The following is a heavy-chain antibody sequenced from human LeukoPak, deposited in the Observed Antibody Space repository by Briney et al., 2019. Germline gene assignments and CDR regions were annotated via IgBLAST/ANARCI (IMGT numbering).Heavy chain of an antibody. CDR1: GYTFTTYG. Sequence: ASVKVSCKASGYTFTTYGISWVRQAPGQGLEWMGWISTYNGNTKYSQKFQGRVTMTRDTSISTAYMELSRLRSDDTAVYYCARDSSGNTYYYYYYMDVWGKGTTVTVSS. CDR2: ISTYNGNT. CDR3: ARDSSGNTYYYYYYMDV. D-gene: IGHD6-6*01. J-gene: IGHJ6*03. V-gene: IGHV1-18*01.